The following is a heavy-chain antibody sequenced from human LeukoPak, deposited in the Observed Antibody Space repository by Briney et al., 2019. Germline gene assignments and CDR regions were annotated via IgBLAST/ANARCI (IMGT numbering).Heavy chain of an antibody. CDR1: GLTVSSY. CDR3: ARPPYGGVDY. V-gene: IGHV3-66*04. Sequence: GGSLRLSCAASGLTVSSYMSWVRQAPGKGLEWVSVIYSGGSIYYADSVKGRFTISRDKSKNTPYLQMNSLRAEDTAVYYCARPPYGGVDYWGQGTLVTVSS. D-gene: IGHD4-23*01. J-gene: IGHJ4*02. CDR2: IYSGGSI.